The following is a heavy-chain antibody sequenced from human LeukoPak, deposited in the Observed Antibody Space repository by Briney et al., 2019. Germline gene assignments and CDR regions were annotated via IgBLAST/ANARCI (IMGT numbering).Heavy chain of an antibody. Sequence: GGSLRLSCAASGFTFSSYWMSWVRQAPGKGLEYVASISSNGVNTYYVDSVKGRVTISRDNSKDTVFLQMDSLRPEDMAVYYCARSYYCGSGTYAPPVGHWGQGTLVTVSS. J-gene: IGHJ4*02. D-gene: IGHD3-10*01. V-gene: IGHV3-64*02. CDR3: ARSYYCGSGTYAPPVGH. CDR2: ISSNGVNT. CDR1: GFTFSSYW.